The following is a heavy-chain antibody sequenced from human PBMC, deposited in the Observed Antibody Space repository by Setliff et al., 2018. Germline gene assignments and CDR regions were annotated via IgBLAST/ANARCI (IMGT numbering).Heavy chain of an antibody. J-gene: IGHJ3*01. V-gene: IGHV4-38-2*01. Sequence: SETLSLTCDVSGISITSGHYWGWIRQPPGKGLEWIATIYHRGRKYYNPSLDSRVTISLDTSKDQYSLRLHSVTAADTAVYYCASPRRDDLDSPFDAFDLWGQGTKVTVSS. CDR3: ASPRRDDLDSPFDAFDL. CDR2: IYHRGRK. CDR1: GISITSGHY. D-gene: IGHD3-3*01.